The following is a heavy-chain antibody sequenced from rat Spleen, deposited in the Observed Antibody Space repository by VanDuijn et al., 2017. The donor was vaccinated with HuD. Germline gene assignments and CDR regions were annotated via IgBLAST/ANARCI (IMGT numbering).Heavy chain of an antibody. Sequence: EVQLVESGGGLVQPGGSLKLSCVASGFTFNNYWMTWIRQAPGKGLEWVAYITNASGRTYYPDSVKGRLTVSRDNEQNILYPRMDSLRSEDTATYYCATEGAYYVGYLPFAYWGQGTLVTVSS. CDR1: GFTFNNYW. CDR3: ATEGAYYVGYLPFAY. D-gene: IGHD1-11*01. J-gene: IGHJ3*01. CDR2: ITNASGRT. V-gene: IGHV5-31*01.